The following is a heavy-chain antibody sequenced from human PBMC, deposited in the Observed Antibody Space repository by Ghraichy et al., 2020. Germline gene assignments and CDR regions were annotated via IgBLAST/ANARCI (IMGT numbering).Heavy chain of an antibody. CDR2: ISAYNGNT. Sequence: ASVKVSCKASGYTFTSYGISWVRQAPGQGLEWMGWISAYNGNTNYAQKLQGRVTMTTDTSTSTAYMELRSLRSDDTAVYYCARDRHMVRGVIRAPGDYWGQGTLVTVSS. J-gene: IGHJ4*02. D-gene: IGHD3-10*01. V-gene: IGHV1-18*01. CDR1: GYTFTSYG. CDR3: ARDRHMVRGVIRAPGDY.